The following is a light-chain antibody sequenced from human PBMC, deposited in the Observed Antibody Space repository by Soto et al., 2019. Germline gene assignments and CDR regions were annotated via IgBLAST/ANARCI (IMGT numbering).Light chain of an antibody. CDR2: GVT. CDR1: SSDIGPHDD. Sequence: QSVLTQPASVSGSPGQSITISCTGTSSDIGPHDDVSWYQQHPGKVPKLLIYGVTDRPSGISNRFSGSKSGNVASLTISGLQAEDEADYYCCSYTSDLTPYVFGTGTKSPS. J-gene: IGLJ1*01. V-gene: IGLV2-14*03. CDR3: CSYTSDLTPYV.